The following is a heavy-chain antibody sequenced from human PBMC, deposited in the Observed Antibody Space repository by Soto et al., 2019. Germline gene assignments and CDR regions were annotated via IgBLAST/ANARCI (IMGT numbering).Heavy chain of an antibody. CDR2: ISSSSSTI. V-gene: IGHV3-48*01. J-gene: IGHJ4*02. Sequence: EVQLVESGGGLVQPGGSLRLSCAASGFTFSSYSMNWVRQAPGKGLEWVSYISSSSSTIYYADSVKGRFTISRDNAKNSLYLQMNRLRAEDTAVYYCARGPYIWGSPQSFFDYWGQGTLVTVSS. D-gene: IGHD3-16*01. CDR1: GFTFSSYS. CDR3: ARGPYIWGSPQSFFDY.